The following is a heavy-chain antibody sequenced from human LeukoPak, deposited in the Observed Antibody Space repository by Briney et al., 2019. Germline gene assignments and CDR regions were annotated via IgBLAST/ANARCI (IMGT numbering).Heavy chain of an antibody. CDR1: GFTFRSYA. Sequence: PGGSLRLSCAASGFTFRSYAMSWVRQAPGKGLEWVSAISGSGVSTYYADFVKGRFTISRDNSKDTVYLQMNNLRAEDTAIYYCAKDLVAAVDYYFDSWGQGTLVTVSS. D-gene: IGHD5-24*01. CDR2: ISGSGVST. J-gene: IGHJ4*02. CDR3: AKDLVAAVDYYFDS. V-gene: IGHV3-23*01.